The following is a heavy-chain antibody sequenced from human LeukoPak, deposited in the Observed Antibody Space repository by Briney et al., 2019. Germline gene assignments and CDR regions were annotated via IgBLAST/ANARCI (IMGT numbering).Heavy chain of an antibody. Sequence: PSETLSLTCAVHGGSFSGYYWSWIRQPPGKGLEWIGEINHSGSTNYNPSLKSRVTISVDTSKNQFSLKLSSVTAADTAVYYCARRGLYGDYTGSPIDYWGREPWSPSPQ. V-gene: IGHV4-34*01. J-gene: IGHJ4*02. CDR2: INHSGST. CDR1: GGSFSGYY. D-gene: IGHD4-17*01. CDR3: ARRGLYGDYTGSPIDY.